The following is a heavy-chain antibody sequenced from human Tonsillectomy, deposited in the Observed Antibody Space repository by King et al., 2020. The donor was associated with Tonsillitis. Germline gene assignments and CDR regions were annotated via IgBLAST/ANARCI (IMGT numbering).Heavy chain of an antibody. CDR3: ARDTSGTHFDY. CDR1: GLTFSSYG. D-gene: IGHD1-1*01. V-gene: IGHV3-33*01. Sequence: VQLVESGGGVVQPGRSLRLSCAASGLTFSSYGMHWVRQAPGKGLEWVAVIWYDGSNKYYADSVKGRFTISRDNSKKTVYLQMNSLRAEDTAVYYCARDTSGTHFDYWGQGTLVTVSS. CDR2: IWYDGSNK. J-gene: IGHJ4*02.